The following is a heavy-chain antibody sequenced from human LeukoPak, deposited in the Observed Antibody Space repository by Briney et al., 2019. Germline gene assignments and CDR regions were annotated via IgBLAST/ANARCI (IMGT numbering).Heavy chain of an antibody. D-gene: IGHD2-2*03. J-gene: IGHJ4*02. Sequence: GGSLRLSCAASGFTFSGHWMSWVRQAPAKGLEWVAHMNGDGSQIYYMDFVKGRFTISRDNAKNSLYLQMNSLRAEDTAVYYCASVFGYCSSTSCYDPIDYWGQGTLVTVSS. CDR1: GFTFSGHW. V-gene: IGHV3-7*01. CDR3: ASVFGYCSSTSCYDPIDY. CDR2: MNGDGSQI.